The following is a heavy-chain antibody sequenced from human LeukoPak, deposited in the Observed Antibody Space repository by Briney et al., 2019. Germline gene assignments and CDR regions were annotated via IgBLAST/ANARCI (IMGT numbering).Heavy chain of an antibody. CDR1: GFTFSIYA. V-gene: IGHV3-30-3*01. CDR3: ARVTQYTDILRFLERPLDY. D-gene: IGHD3-3*01. Sequence: GRSLRLSCAASGFTFSIYAMHWVRQAPGKGLESVAVISYDGSNKYYADSVKGRFTISRDNSKNTLYLQMNSLRAEDTAVYYCARVTQYTDILRFLERPLDYWGQGTLVTVSS. J-gene: IGHJ4*02. CDR2: ISYDGSNK.